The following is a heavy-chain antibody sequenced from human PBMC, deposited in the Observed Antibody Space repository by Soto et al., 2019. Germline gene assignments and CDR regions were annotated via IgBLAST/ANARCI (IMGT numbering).Heavy chain of an antibody. D-gene: IGHD3-3*01. CDR1: GGSFSGYY. J-gene: IGHJ4*02. V-gene: IGHV4-34*01. CDR2: INHSGST. CDR3: ARGHYDF. Sequence: PSETLSLTCAVYGGSFSGYYWSWIRQPPGKGLEWIGKINHSGSTNYNPSLKSRVTISVDTSKNQFSLKLSSVTAADTAVYYCARGHYDFWGQGTLVTVSS.